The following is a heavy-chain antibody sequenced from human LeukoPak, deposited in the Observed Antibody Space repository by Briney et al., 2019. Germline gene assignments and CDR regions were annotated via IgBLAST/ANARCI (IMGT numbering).Heavy chain of an antibody. CDR1: GGSFSGYY. J-gene: IGHJ4*02. Sequence: SETLSLTCAVCGGSFSGYYWSWIRQPPGKGLEWIGEINHSGRTNYNPSLKSRDTISVDTSKNQFSLKLTSVTAADTAVYYCARDGPLVYCSGGSCYSLDYWGQGTLVTVSS. D-gene: IGHD2-15*01. CDR2: INHSGRT. CDR3: ARDGPLVYCSGGSCYSLDY. V-gene: IGHV4-34*01.